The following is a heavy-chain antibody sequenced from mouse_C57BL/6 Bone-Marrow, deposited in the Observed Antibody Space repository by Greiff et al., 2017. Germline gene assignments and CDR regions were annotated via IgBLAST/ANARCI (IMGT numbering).Heavy chain of an antibody. Sequence: DVKLVESGGGLVKPGGSLKLSCAASGFTFSSYAMSWVRQTPEKRLEWVATISDGGSYTYYPDNVTGRFTISRDNAKNNLYLQMSHLQSEDTAMYYCARGEGIYYGYDDAMDYWGQGTSVTVSS. CDR1: GFTFSSYA. V-gene: IGHV5-4*03. J-gene: IGHJ4*01. CDR2: ISDGGSYT. CDR3: ARGEGIYYGYDDAMDY. D-gene: IGHD2-2*01.